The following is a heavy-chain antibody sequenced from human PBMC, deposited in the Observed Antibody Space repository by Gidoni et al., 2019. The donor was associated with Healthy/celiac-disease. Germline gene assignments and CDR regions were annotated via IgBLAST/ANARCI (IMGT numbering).Heavy chain of an antibody. CDR3: VKDRDPTRRYYYYGMDV. V-gene: IGHV3-64D*06. J-gene: IGHJ6*02. Sequence: EVQLVESGGGLVQPGGSLRLSCSASGFTFSSYAMHWVRQALGKGLEYVSAISSNGGSTYYADSVKGRFTISRDNSKNTLYLQMSSLRAEDTAVYYCVKDRDPTRRYYYYGMDVWGQGTTVTVSS. CDR2: ISSNGGST. D-gene: IGHD4-4*01. CDR1: GFTFSSYA.